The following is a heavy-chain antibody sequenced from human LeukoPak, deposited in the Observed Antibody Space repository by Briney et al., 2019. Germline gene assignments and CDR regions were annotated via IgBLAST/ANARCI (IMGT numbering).Heavy chain of an antibody. CDR3: ALISYCTSVTCYFLDS. D-gene: IGHD2-8*01. CDR1: GYTFTNYH. Sequence: GASVKVSCKASGYTFTNYHITWVRRAPGQGLEWMGWISTNNGNANYAQSVQGRVTMTKDTSTSTAYMELRSLRSDDTAVYYCALISYCTSVTCYFLDSWGQGTLVSVSS. J-gene: IGHJ4*02. V-gene: IGHV1-18*04. CDR2: ISTNNGNA.